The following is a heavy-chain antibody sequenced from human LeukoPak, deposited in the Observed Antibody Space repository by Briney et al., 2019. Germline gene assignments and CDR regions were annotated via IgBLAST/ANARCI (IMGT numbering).Heavy chain of an antibody. J-gene: IGHJ4*02. CDR2: ISGSGGST. CDR3: AKSGLNRFDY. D-gene: IGHD2-15*01. CDR1: GFPVSSNY. V-gene: IGHV3-23*01. Sequence: GGSLRLSCAASGFPVSSNYMSWVRQAPGKGLEWVSTISGSGGSTNHADSVKGRFTISRDNSKNTLYLQMNSLRAEDTAVYYCAKSGLNRFDYWGQGTLVTVSS.